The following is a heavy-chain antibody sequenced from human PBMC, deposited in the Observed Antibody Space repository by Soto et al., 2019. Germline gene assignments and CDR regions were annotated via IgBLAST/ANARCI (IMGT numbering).Heavy chain of an antibody. D-gene: IGHD3-22*01. J-gene: IGHJ4*02. V-gene: IGHV1-3*01. CDR2: INAGNGNT. Sequence: QVQLVQSGAEVKKPGASVKVSCKASGYTFTSYAMHWVRQAPGQRLEWMGWINAGNGNTKYSQKFQGRVTITRDTSASTVYLDLSSLRSEDTAVYYCARSIVVVTSFDYWGQGTLVTVSS. CDR3: ARSIVVVTSFDY. CDR1: GYTFTSYA.